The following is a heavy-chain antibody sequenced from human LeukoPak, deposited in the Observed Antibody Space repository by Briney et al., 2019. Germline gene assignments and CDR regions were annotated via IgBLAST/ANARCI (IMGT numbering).Heavy chain of an antibody. CDR2: IRYDGSNK. CDR1: GFTFSSYG. Sequence: GGSLRLSCAASGFTFSSYGMHWVRQAPGKGLEWVAFIRYDGSNKYYADSVKGRFTISRDNSKNTLYLQMNSLRAEDTAVYYCAIDRITGIPDYFDYWGQGTLVTVSS. V-gene: IGHV3-30*02. D-gene: IGHD1-14*01. J-gene: IGHJ4*02. CDR3: AIDRITGIPDYFDY.